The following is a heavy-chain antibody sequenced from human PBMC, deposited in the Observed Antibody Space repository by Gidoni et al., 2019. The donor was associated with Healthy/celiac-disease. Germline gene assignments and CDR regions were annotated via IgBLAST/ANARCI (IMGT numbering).Heavy chain of an antibody. Sequence: EVQLVESGGGLVQPGGSLRLSCAASGFTFSSYALSWVRQAPGKGLEWVSAISGSGGSTYYADSVKGRFTISRDNSKNTLYLQMNSLRAEDTAVYYCAKDLHLGAMIVVVITTSFDYWGQGTLVTVSS. CDR2: ISGSGGST. J-gene: IGHJ4*02. CDR3: AKDLHLGAMIVVVITTSFDY. CDR1: GFTFSSYA. D-gene: IGHD3-22*01. V-gene: IGHV3-23*04.